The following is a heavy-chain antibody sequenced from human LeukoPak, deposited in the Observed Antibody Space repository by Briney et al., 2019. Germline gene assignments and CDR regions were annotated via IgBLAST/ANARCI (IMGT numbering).Heavy chain of an antibody. CDR2: INHSGST. V-gene: IGHV4-34*01. CDR3: ARVNRKPVARITMVRGVLPTGAFDI. CDR1: GGSFSGYY. J-gene: IGHJ3*02. Sequence: PSETLSLTCAVYGGSFSGYYWSWIRQPPGKGLEWIGEINHSGSTNYNPSLKSRVTISVDTSKNQFSLKLSSVTAADTAVYYCARVNRKPVARITMVRGVLPTGAFDIWGQGTMVTVSS. D-gene: IGHD3-10*01.